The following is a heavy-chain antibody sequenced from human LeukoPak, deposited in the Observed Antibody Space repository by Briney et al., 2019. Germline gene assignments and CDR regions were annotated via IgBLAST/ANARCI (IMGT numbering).Heavy chain of an antibody. J-gene: IGHJ4*02. CDR1: GFTFSSYS. D-gene: IGHD3-9*01. CDR2: ISSSSSYI. Sequence: GGSLRLSCAAFGFTFSSYSMNWVRQAPGKGLEWVSSISSSSSYIYYADSVKGRFTISRDNAKNSLYLQMNSLRAEDTAVYYCARDILTGYFDYWGQGTLVTVSS. V-gene: IGHV3-21*01. CDR3: ARDILTGYFDY.